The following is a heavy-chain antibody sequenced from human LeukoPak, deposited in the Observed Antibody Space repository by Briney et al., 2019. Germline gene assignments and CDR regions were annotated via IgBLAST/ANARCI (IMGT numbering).Heavy chain of an antibody. V-gene: IGHV3-48*01. CDR3: TRDSGRRRGVFNIDY. D-gene: IGHD3-10*01. Sequence: GGSLRLSCAASGFTFTTYGMNWVRQAPGKGLEWVSYISSSGSAIQYADSVKGRFTISRDNDKNSLYLQMNSLRAEDTAVYYCTRDSGRRRGVFNIDYWGQGTLVTDSS. CDR1: GFTFTTYG. CDR2: ISSSGSAI. J-gene: IGHJ4*02.